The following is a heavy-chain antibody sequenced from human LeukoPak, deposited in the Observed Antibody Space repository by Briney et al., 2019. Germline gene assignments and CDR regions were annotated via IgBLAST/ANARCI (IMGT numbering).Heavy chain of an antibody. CDR3: AKGSPASMGIIDY. CDR2: INNGGVT. D-gene: IGHD2-2*01. J-gene: IGHJ4*02. CDR1: GFTLSYFA. V-gene: IGHV3-23*01. Sequence: GGSLRLSCAASGFTLSYFAMSWVRQAPGKGLEWVSGINNGGVTFYTDSVKGRFTTSRHNSKNTVLLQMDSLRAEDTAVYYCAKGSPASMGIIDYWGQGTLVTVSS.